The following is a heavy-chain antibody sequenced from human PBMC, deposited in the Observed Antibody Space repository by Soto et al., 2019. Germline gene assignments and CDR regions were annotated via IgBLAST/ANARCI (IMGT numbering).Heavy chain of an antibody. CDR1: GYTFTSYG. CDR3: ASRESSNWFDP. J-gene: IGHJ5*02. V-gene: IGHV1-69*13. Sequence: SVKVSCKASGYTFTSYGISWVRQAPGQGLEWMGGIIPIFGTANYAQKFQGRVTITADESTSTAYMELSSLRSEDTAVYYCASRESSNWFDPWGQGTLVTVSS. CDR2: IIPIFGTA.